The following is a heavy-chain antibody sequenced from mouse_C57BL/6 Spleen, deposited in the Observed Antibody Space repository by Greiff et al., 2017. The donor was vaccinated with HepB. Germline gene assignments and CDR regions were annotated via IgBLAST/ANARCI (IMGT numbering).Heavy chain of an antibody. Sequence: EVKLMESGAELVKPGASVKLSCTASGFNIKDYYMHWVKQRTEQGLEWIGRIDPEDGETKYAPKFQGKATITADTSSNTAYLQLSSLTSEDTAVYYCACHYYGSSGHFDVWGTGTTVTVSS. D-gene: IGHD1-1*01. CDR3: ACHYYGSSGHFDV. V-gene: IGHV14-2*01. J-gene: IGHJ1*03. CDR2: IDPEDGET. CDR1: GFNIKDYY.